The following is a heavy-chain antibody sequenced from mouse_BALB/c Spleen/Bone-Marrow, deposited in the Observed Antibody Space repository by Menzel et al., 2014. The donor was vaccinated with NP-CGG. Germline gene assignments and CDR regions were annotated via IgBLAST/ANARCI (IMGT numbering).Heavy chain of an antibody. Sequence: VQLKQSGPELVKPGASVKVSCKASGYAFTSYNMYWVKQSHGKSLEWIGYIDPYNGGTSYSQRFKGKATLTVDKSSSTAYMHLNSLTSEDSAVYYCARIGGYYRFYAMDYWGQGTSVTVSS. D-gene: IGHD2-14*01. CDR1: GYAFTSYN. CDR3: ARIGGYYRFYAMDY. CDR2: IDPYNGGT. J-gene: IGHJ4*01. V-gene: IGHV1S135*01.